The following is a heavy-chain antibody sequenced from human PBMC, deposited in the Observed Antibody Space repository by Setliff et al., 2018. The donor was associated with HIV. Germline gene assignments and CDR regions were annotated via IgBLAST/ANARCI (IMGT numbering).Heavy chain of an antibody. Sequence: ASVKVSCKPSGYTFTTYGLSWVRQAPGQGLEWMGWISTYSDETSYAQNLQGRVTMTTDTSTSTAYMELRSLRFDDTAVYYCTTAVGSPVSWTRRSLDYYGMDVWGQGTTVTVSS. J-gene: IGHJ6*02. CDR1: GYTFTTYG. CDR2: ISTYSDET. V-gene: IGHV1-18*01. CDR3: TTAVGSPVSWTRRSLDYYGMDV. D-gene: IGHD2-15*01.